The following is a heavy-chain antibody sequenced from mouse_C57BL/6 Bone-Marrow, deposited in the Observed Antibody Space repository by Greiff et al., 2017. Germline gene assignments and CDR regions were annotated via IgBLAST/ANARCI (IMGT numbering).Heavy chain of an antibody. CDR1: GFTFSDYY. V-gene: IGHV5-12*01. CDR2: ISNGGGST. J-gene: IGHJ4*01. D-gene: IGHD2-3*01. Sequence: EVKLEESGGGLVQPGGSLKLSCAASGFTFSDYYMYWVRQTPEKRLEWVAYISNGGGSTYYPDTVKGRFTISRDNAKNTLYLQMSRLKSEDTAMYYCARQGWLLYAMDYWGQGTSVTVSS. CDR3: ARQGWLLYAMDY.